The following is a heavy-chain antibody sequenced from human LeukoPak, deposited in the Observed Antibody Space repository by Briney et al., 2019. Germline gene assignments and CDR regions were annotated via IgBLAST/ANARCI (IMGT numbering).Heavy chain of an antibody. D-gene: IGHD1-26*01. V-gene: IGHV3-30*02. Sequence: GGSLRLSCAGSGFSFSSYGMHWVRQAPGKGLEWMAFIRSDGSNKYYADSVKGRFTISRDNPKNTLYLQMNSLRAEDTAVYYCARALRIYYYFDYWGQGTLVTVSS. CDR2: IRSDGSNK. CDR3: ARALRIYYYFDY. J-gene: IGHJ4*02. CDR1: GFSFSSYG.